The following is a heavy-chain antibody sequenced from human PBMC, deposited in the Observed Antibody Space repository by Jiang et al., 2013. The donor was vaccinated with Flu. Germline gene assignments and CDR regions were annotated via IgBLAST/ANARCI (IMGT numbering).Heavy chain of an antibody. V-gene: IGHV4-39*01. CDR3: AASSINGHYFDY. Sequence: TLSLTCTVSGGSISSRFYYWGWIRQPPGKGLQWIGSIYYSGSTYYNPSLKSRVLISVDTSKNQFSLILSSVTAADTAVYYCAASSINGHYFDYWGQGTLVTVSS. CDR1: GGSISSRFYY. CDR2: IYYSGST. D-gene: IGHD2-2*01. J-gene: IGHJ4*02.